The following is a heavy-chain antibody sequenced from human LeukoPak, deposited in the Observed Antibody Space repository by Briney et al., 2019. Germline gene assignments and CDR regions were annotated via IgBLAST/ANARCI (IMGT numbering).Heavy chain of an antibody. D-gene: IGHD3-22*01. CDR3: TTRARYDSGGYTPTAGYFDL. V-gene: IGHV4-4*08. CDR1: GVSMVSYY. J-gene: IGHJ2*01. Sequence: AETLSLTCSVSGVSMVSYYLNWIRQSPGKGLEWIGFVYSNGMTTYNPSLRSRGTISIATSRNQFSLRLTSVTAADTATYYCTTRARYDSGGYTPTAGYFDLWGRGTLVTVSS. CDR2: VYSNGMT.